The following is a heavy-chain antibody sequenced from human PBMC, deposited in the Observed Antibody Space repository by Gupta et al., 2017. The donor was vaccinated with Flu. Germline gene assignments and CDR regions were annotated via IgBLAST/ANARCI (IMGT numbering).Heavy chain of an antibody. D-gene: IGHD3-3*01. CDR3: TRDNYDFSSGAEADFDY. CDR2: VDSEGSST. Sequence: VRQAPGKGLVWVARVDSEGSSTKYADAVKGRFTISRDNAKRTLYLEMNSLRVEDTAIYFCTRDNYDFSSGAEADFDYWGQGTLVTVSS. V-gene: IGHV3-74*01. J-gene: IGHJ4*02.